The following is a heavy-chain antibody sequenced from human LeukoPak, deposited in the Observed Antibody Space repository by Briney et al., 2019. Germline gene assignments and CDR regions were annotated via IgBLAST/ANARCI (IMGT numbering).Heavy chain of an antibody. CDR2: ISSSSGYI. V-gene: IGHV3-21*01. CDR3: ARDLTSGGALDY. J-gene: IGHJ4*02. D-gene: IGHD3-16*01. CDR1: GFTFSSYS. Sequence: GGSLRLSCAASGFTFSSYSMNWVRQAPGKGLEWVSSISSSSGYIYYADSVKGRFTISRDNAKNSLYLQMNSLRAEDTAVYYCARDLTSGGALDYWGQGTLVTVSS.